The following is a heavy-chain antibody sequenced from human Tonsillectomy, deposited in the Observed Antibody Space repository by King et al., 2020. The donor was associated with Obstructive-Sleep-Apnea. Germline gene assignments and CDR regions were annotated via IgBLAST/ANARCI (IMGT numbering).Heavy chain of an antibody. CDR3: ARADRDTAMGLFDS. CDR1: GGSISSNNY. Sequence: LQLQESGPELVKPSETLSLTCTVSGGSISSNNYWGWIRQPPGKGLEWIGNIYYSGSTYYNPSLKSRVTISVDTSKNQVSLKLTSVTAADTAVFYCARADRDTAMGLFDSWGQGTLVTVSS. J-gene: IGHJ4*02. D-gene: IGHD5-18*01. V-gene: IGHV4-39*07. CDR2: IYYSGST.